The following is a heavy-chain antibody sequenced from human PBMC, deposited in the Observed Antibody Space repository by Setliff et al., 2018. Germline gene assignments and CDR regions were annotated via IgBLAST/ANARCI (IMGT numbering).Heavy chain of an antibody. V-gene: IGHV4-61*02. D-gene: IGHD3-9*01. Sequence: SETLSLTCTVSGGSITRGSFYWSWIRQSDGKRLEWIGRIHASGSPNYNPSLKSRVTISLDPSAYQFSLNLSSVTAADTAFYYCAKERYFDWFFEDWGQGTLVTVSS. CDR2: IHASGSP. J-gene: IGHJ4*02. CDR3: AKERYFDWFFED. CDR1: GGSITRGSFY.